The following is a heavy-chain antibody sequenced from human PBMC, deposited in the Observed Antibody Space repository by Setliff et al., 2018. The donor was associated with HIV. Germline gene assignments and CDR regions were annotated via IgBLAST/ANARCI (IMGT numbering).Heavy chain of an antibody. CDR1: GYTFTSYA. Sequence: ASVKVSCKASGYTFTSYAMNWVRQAPGQGLEWMGWINTNTGNPTYAQGFTGRFFFSLDTSVSTAYLQISSLKAEDTAVYYCARAPRVYYYGSGSYYRYYFDYWGRGTLVTVSS. V-gene: IGHV7-4-1*02. J-gene: IGHJ4*02. CDR2: INTNTGNP. CDR3: ARAPRVYYYGSGSYYRYYFDY. D-gene: IGHD3-10*01.